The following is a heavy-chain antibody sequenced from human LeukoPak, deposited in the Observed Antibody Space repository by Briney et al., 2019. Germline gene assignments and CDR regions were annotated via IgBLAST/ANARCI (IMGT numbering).Heavy chain of an antibody. Sequence: SETLSLTCAVYGGSFSGYYWSWIRQPPGKGLEWIGEINHSGSTNYNPSLKSRVTISVDTSKNQFSLKLSSVTAADTAVYYCARGKEAGTYYFDYWGQGTLVTVSS. CDR1: GGSFSGYY. CDR2: INHSGST. CDR3: ARGKEAGTYYFDY. V-gene: IGHV4-34*01. J-gene: IGHJ4*02. D-gene: IGHD6-19*01.